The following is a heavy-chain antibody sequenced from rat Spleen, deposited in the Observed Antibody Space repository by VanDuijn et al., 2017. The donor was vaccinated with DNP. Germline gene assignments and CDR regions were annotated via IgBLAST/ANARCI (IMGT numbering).Heavy chain of an antibody. CDR3: ARDLLNYAMDA. V-gene: IGHV5-17*01. CDR1: GFTFSDYA. Sequence: EVQLVESGGGLLQPGRSLKVSCAASGFTFSDYAMVWVRQAPKKGLEWVATISYDGSRTYYRDSVKGRFTISRDNARSTLYLQMDSLRSEDTATYYCARDLLNYAMDAWGQGTSVTVSS. CDR2: ISYDGSRT. D-gene: IGHD1-1*01. J-gene: IGHJ4*01.